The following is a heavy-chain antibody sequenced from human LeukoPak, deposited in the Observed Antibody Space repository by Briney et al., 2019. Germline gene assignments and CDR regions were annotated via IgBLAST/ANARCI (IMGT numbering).Heavy chain of an antibody. CDR2: INHSRST. D-gene: IGHD6-13*01. J-gene: IGHJ5*02. CDR3: AREGIAAAGTSSGGWFDP. Sequence: SETLSLTCAVYGGSFSGYYWSWIRQPPGKGLEWIGEINHSRSTNYNPSLKSQVTISVDTSKNQFSLKLSSVTAADTAVYYCAREGIAAAGTSSGGWFDPWGQGTLVTVSS. CDR1: GGSFSGYY. V-gene: IGHV4-34*01.